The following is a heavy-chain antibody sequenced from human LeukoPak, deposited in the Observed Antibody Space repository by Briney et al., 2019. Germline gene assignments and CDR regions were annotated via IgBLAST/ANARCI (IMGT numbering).Heavy chain of an antibody. CDR3: ARHTTIRSNYFDY. J-gene: IGHJ4*02. V-gene: IGHV4-34*01. Sequence: SEALSLTCAVYGGSFSGDFWSWIRESPGKGLEWIGTIYYSGSTYYNPSLKSRVTISVDTSKNQFSLKLSSLTAADTAVYYCARHTTIRSNYFDYWSQGTLVTVSS. CDR2: IYYSGST. D-gene: IGHD5-24*01. CDR1: GGSFSGDF.